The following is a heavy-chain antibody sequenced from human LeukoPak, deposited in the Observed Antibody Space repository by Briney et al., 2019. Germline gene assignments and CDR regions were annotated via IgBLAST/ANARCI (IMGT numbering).Heavy chain of an antibody. Sequence: SETLSLTCTVSGGSISSYYWSWIRQPPGKGLEWIGYIYYSGSTNYNPSLKSRVTISVDTSKNQFSPKLSSVTAADTAVYYCARDRIAVAGTQYYYYGMDVWGQGTTVTVSS. CDR1: GGSISSYY. D-gene: IGHD6-19*01. J-gene: IGHJ6*02. V-gene: IGHV4-59*01. CDR2: IYYSGST. CDR3: ARDRIAVAGTQYYYYGMDV.